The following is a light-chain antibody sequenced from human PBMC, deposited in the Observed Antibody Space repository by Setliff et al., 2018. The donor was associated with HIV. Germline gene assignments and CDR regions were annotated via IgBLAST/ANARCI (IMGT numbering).Light chain of an antibody. CDR2: FNSDGSH. Sequence: QPVLTQSPSASASLGASAKLTCTLSSGHSSYAIAWHQQQPEKGPRFLMKFNSDGSHSKGDGIPDRFSGSSSGAERYLTISSLQSEDEADYYCQTWGTGIHYVFGTGTKVTVL. CDR3: QTWGTGIHYV. J-gene: IGLJ1*01. CDR1: SGHSSYA. V-gene: IGLV4-69*01.